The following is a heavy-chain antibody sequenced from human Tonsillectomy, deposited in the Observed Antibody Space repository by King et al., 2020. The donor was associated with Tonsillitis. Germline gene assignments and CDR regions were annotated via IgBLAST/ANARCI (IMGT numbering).Heavy chain of an antibody. CDR3: AKALSEEHLLLGGVYYYYCMDV. J-gene: IGHJ6*02. D-gene: IGHD2-21*01. V-gene: IGHV3-9*01. CDR1: GFTFDDYA. CDR2: ISWNSGSI. Sequence: EVQLVESGGGLVQPGRSLRLSCAASGFTFDDYAMHWVRQAPGKGLEWVSGISWNSGSIGYADSVRGRITISKNNAKNSLYLQMNSLRAEDTALYYCAKALSEEHLLLGGVYYYYCMDVWGQGTTVTVSS.